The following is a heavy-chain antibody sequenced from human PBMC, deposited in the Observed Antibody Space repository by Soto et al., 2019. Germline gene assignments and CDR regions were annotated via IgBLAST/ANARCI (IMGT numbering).Heavy chain of an antibody. Sequence: QVQLVESGGGVVQPGRSLRLSCAASGFTFSSYGMHWVRQAPGKGLEWVAVISYDGSNKYYADSVKGRFTISRYNSTNTLYLQMNRLRAEDTAVYYCGKVSLGYSGYDFGISFAYWGQGTLVTVSS. CDR1: GFTFSSYG. CDR3: GKVSLGYSGYDFGISFAY. D-gene: IGHD5-12*01. V-gene: IGHV3-30*18. J-gene: IGHJ4*02. CDR2: ISYDGSNK.